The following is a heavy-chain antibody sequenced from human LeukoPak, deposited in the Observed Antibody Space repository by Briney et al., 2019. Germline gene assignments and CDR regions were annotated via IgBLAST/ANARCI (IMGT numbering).Heavy chain of an antibody. CDR3: ARCGFNSYGYLDFDY. J-gene: IGHJ4*02. V-gene: IGHV1-69*04. CDR1: GGTFSSYA. Sequence: SVKVSCKASGGTFSSYAISWVRQAPGQGLEWMGRIIPILGIANYAQKFQGRVTITADKSTSTAYMELSSLRSEDTAVYYCARCGFNSYGYLDFDYWGQGTLVTVSS. CDR2: IIPILGIA. D-gene: IGHD5-18*01.